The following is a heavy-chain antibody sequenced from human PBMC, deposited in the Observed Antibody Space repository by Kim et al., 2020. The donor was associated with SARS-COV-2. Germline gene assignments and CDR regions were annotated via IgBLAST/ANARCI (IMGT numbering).Heavy chain of an antibody. J-gene: IGHJ2*01. CDR1: GYSFTSYW. V-gene: IGHV5-10-1*01. CDR2: IDPSDSYT. Sequence: GESLKISCKGSGYSFTSYWISWVRQMPGKGLEWMGRIDPSDSYTNYSPSFQGHVTISADKSISTAYLQWSSLKASDTAMYYCARPTVDTAMVTDDWYFDLWGRGTLVTVSS. CDR3: ARPTVDTAMVTDDWYFDL. D-gene: IGHD5-18*01.